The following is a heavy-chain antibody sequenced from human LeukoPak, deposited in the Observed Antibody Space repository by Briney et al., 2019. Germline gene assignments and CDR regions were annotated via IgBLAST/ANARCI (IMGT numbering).Heavy chain of an antibody. CDR1: GYTLNDYY. Sequence: AAVKVSCKPSGYTLNDYYMHGVRQAPRQGLEWMGWINPNRGGTNYAQKLQGTVTMTRDTSISTAYMELSTLRAHDTALYYRARWVGYSSIIDYWGQGTLVTVSS. J-gene: IGHJ4*02. CDR2: INPNRGGT. D-gene: IGHD5-12*01. V-gene: IGHV1-2*02. CDR3: ARWVGYSSIIDY.